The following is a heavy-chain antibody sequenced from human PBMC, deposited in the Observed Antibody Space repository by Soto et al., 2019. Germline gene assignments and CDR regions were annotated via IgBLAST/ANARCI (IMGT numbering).Heavy chain of an antibody. D-gene: IGHD4-17*01. V-gene: IGHV4-31*03. CDR3: ARGDAAVHDYGAPLSAFDI. CDR2: IYYSGST. CDR1: GGPISSGGYY. Sequence: QVQLQESGPGLVKPSQTLSLTCTVSGGPISSGGYYWSWNPQDPGEGLEWIGYIYYSGSTYYNPSLKSRVTISVDTSKNQFSLKLSSVTAADTAVYYCARGDAAVHDYGAPLSAFDIWGQGTMVTVSS. J-gene: IGHJ3*02.